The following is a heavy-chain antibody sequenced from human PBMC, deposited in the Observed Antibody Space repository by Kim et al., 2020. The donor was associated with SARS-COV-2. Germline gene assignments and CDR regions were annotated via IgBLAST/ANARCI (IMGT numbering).Heavy chain of an antibody. V-gene: IGHV3-48*02. Sequence: YADSVKGRFTISRDNAKNSLYLQMHSLRDEDTAIYYCARDYSRYFGWSLGLWGQGTLVTVSS. D-gene: IGHD3-9*01. J-gene: IGHJ4*02. CDR3: ARDYSRYFGWSLGL.